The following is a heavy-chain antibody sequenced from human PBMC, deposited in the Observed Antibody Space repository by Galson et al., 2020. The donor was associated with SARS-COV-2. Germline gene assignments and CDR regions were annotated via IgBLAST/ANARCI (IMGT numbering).Heavy chain of an antibody. CDR2: IYSSGYS. D-gene: IGHD6-19*01. Sequence: ETSETLSLTCSVSGGSMSGYYWNWIRQPPGKGLEWIGYIYSSGYSNYNPSLNSRVTISIDTSKNQFSVRLTSVTAADTAVYYCARLRIAVGGTYYLDYWGQGTLVTVSS. CDR1: GGSMSGYY. J-gene: IGHJ4*02. CDR3: ARLRIAVGGTYYLDY. V-gene: IGHV4-59*08.